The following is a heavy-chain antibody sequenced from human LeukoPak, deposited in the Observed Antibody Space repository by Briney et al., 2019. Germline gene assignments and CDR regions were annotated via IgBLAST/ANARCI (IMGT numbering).Heavy chain of an antibody. J-gene: IGHJ3*02. CDR3: ARTMVRGVIGI. CDR2: IYYSGST. V-gene: IGHV4-59*08. Sequence: SEALSLTCTVSGGSNSSYYWSWIQQPPGKALEWIGYIYYSGSTNYNPSLKSRVTISVDTSKNQFSLKLSSVTAADTAVYYCARTMVRGVIGIWGQGTMVTVSS. CDR1: GGSNSSYY. D-gene: IGHD3-10*01.